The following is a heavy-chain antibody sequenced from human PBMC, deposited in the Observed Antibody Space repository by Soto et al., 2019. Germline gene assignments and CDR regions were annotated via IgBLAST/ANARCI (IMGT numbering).Heavy chain of an antibody. CDR2: IYYSGTT. D-gene: IGHD3-22*01. J-gene: IGHJ4*02. Sequence: SETLSLTCTVSGGSISSGDHYWSWVRQPPGKGLEWIAYIYYSGTTYYNPSLKSRVTMSVDTSKNQFSLNLSSVTAADTAVYYCATYYDSSGTTFDYWGQGTLVTVSS. CDR3: ATYYDSSGTTFDY. V-gene: IGHV4-30-4*01. CDR1: GGSISSGDHY.